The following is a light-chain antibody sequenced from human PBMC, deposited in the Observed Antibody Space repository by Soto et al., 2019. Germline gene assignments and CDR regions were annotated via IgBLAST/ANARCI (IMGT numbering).Light chain of an antibody. V-gene: IGKV3-15*01. CDR1: QSVNSN. Sequence: EIVMTQSPATLSVSPGERVTFSCRASQSVNSNLAWYQHKPGQAPRLLISGASTGATGIPARFSGSGSGTEFTLTINSLQSEDFAVYYCQQYDRWPVTFGGGTKVDIK. J-gene: IGKJ4*01. CDR2: GAS. CDR3: QQYDRWPVT.